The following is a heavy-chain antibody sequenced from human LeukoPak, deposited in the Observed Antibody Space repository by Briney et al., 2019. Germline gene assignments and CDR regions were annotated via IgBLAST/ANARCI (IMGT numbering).Heavy chain of an antibody. CDR3: ARASFKVVFGNWFEP. V-gene: IGHV4-39*01. J-gene: IGHJ5*02. CDR1: SGSIGSSSNY. CDR2: VYYSGST. D-gene: IGHD3-10*01. Sequence: EASETLSLTCTVSSGSIGSSSNYWGWIRQAPGKGLEWFGNVYYSGSTFYNPSLKSRVTISVDTSKNQFSLKLRSVTAADTAIYYCARASFKVVFGNWFEPWGQGTLVTVSS.